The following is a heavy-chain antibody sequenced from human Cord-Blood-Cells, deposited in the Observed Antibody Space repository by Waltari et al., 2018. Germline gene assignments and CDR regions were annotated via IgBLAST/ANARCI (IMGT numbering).Heavy chain of an antibody. D-gene: IGHD1-26*01. CDR3: ARSSYELGHNYYYYGMDV. CDR2: INHSGST. J-gene: IGHJ6*02. CDR1: GGSFSGYY. V-gene: IGHV4-34*01. Sequence: QVQLQQWGAGLLKPSETLSLTCAGYGGSFSGYYWSWIRQPPGKGMEWIGEINHSGSTNYNPSLKSRVTISVDTSKKQFSLKLSSVTAADTAVYYCARSSYELGHNYYYYGMDVWGQGTTVTVSS.